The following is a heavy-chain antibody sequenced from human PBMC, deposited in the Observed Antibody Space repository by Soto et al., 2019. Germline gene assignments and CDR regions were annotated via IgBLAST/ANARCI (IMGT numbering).Heavy chain of an antibody. D-gene: IGHD2-2*02. CDR1: GFTFSSYA. V-gene: IGHV3-30-3*01. CDR2: ISYDGSNK. Sequence: LRLSCAASGFTFSSYAMHWVRQAPGKGLEWVAVISYDGSNKYYADSVKGRFTISRDNSKNTLYLQMNSLRAEDTAVFYCARDRLDVVVPAAILAYWGQGTLVTVSS. CDR3: ARDRLDVVVPAAILAY. J-gene: IGHJ4*02.